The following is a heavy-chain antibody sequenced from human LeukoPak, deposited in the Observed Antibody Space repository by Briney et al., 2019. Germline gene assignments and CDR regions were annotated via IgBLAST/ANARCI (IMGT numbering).Heavy chain of an antibody. CDR1: GGSISSSSYY. CDR3: ARASSSWPYYFDY. J-gene: IGHJ4*02. CDR2: IYYSGST. D-gene: IGHD6-13*01. Sequence: SETLSLTCTVSGGSISSSSYYWGWIRQPPGKGLEWIGSIYYSGSTYYNPSLKSRVTISVDRSKNQFSLKLSSVTAADTAVYYCARASSSWPYYFDYWGQGTLVTVSS. V-gene: IGHV4-39*07.